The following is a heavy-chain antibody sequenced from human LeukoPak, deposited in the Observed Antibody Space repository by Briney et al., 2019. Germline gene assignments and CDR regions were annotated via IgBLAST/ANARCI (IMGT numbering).Heavy chain of an antibody. J-gene: IGHJ4*02. D-gene: IGHD6-13*01. CDR3: ARDRLDSSWYYYNIEGSTTLGY. CDR1: GGTFSSYA. V-gene: IGHV1-69*13. Sequence: GASVKVSCKASGGTFSSYAISWVRQAPGQGLEWMGGIIPIFGTANYAQKFQGRVTITADESTSTAYMELSSLRSEDTAVYYCARDRLDSSWYYYNIEGSTTLGYWGQGTLVTVSS. CDR2: IIPIFGTA.